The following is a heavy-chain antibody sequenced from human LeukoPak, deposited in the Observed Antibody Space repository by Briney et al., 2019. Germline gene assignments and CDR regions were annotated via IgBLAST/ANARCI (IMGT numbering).Heavy chain of an antibody. CDR2: ISGSGGST. J-gene: IGHJ5*02. D-gene: IGHD3-22*01. Sequence: GGSLRLSCAASGFTFSSYAMSWVRQAPGKGLEWVSAISGSGGSTYYADSVKGRFTISRDNSKNTLYLQMNSLRAEDTAVYYCAEDRGGHYYDSSGYYPDNWFDPWGQGTLVTVSS. CDR1: GFTFSSYA. CDR3: AEDRGGHYYDSSGYYPDNWFDP. V-gene: IGHV3-23*01.